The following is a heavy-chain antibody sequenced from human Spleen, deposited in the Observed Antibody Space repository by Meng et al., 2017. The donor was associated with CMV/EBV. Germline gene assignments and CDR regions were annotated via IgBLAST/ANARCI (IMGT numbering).Heavy chain of an antibody. CDR2: IIPIFGTA. Sequence: QGRVGEAGAEVKKPGYSVTVSGKSAGGNFSSCAISWVPQAPGQGLEGMGGIIPIFGTANYAQKFQGRVTITADESTSTAYMELSSLRSEDTAVYYCAREIGSYPGPWGQGTLVTVSS. CDR3: AREIGSYPGP. J-gene: IGHJ5*02. D-gene: IGHD1-26*01. CDR1: GGNFSSCA. V-gene: IGHV1-69*01.